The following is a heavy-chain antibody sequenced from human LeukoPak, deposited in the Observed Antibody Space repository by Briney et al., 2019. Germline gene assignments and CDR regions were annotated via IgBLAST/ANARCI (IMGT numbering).Heavy chain of an antibody. D-gene: IGHD1-26*01. V-gene: IGHV3-7*01. Sequence: GGSLRLSCAASGFTFSSYWMSWVRQAPGEGLEWVANIKQDGSEKYYVDSVKGRFTISRDNAKNSLYLQMNSLRAEDTAVYYCARVGATIRIYFDYWGQGTLVTVSS. CDR2: IKQDGSEK. CDR3: ARVGATIRIYFDY. J-gene: IGHJ4*02. CDR1: GFTFSSYW.